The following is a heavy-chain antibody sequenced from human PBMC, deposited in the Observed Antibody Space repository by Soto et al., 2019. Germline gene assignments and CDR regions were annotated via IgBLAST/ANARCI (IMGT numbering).Heavy chain of an antibody. D-gene: IGHD3-16*01. CDR3: ARDLWGVGVPGP. J-gene: IGHJ5*02. Sequence: PGGSLRLSCAASGFTFSNYGMHWVRQAPGKGLEWVAVISYDGSDKYYADSVKGRFTISRDDSKNTLYLQMNSLRAEDTAVYYCARDLWGVGVPGPWGQGTLVTVSS. CDR1: GFTFSNYG. V-gene: IGHV3-30*03. CDR2: ISYDGSDK.